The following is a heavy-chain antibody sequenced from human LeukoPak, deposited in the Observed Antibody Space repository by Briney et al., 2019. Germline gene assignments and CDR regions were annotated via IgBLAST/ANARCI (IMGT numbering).Heavy chain of an antibody. CDR1: GGSISSSKYY. V-gene: IGHV4-39*07. CDR3: ASYYELGVY. J-gene: IGHJ4*02. D-gene: IGHD3-22*01. Sequence: ASETLSLTCTVSGGSISSSKYYWGWIRQPPGKGLEWIGSIYYSGSTYYNPSLKSRVTISVDTSKNQFSLKLSSVTAADTAVYYCASYYELGVYWGQGTLVTVSS. CDR2: IYYSGST.